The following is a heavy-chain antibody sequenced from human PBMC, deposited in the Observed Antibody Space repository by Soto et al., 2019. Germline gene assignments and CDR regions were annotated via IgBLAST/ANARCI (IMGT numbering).Heavy chain of an antibody. CDR2: IIPIFGTA. J-gene: IGHJ6*02. CDR3: APPLPGAGYYPGMAR. CDR1: GGTFSSYA. D-gene: IGHD3-22*01. Sequence: QVQLVQSGAEVKKPGSSVKVSCKASGGTFSSYAISWVRQAPGQGLEWMGGIIPIFGTANYAQKFQGRVTITADESKTHAYRGRGGLRSEDPAGYYWAPPLPGAGYYPGMARWGQGTTVPV. V-gene: IGHV1-69*12.